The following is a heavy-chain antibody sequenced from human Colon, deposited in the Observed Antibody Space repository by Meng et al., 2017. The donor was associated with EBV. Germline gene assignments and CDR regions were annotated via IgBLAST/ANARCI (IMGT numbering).Heavy chain of an antibody. CDR1: GGSISSSIYS. Sequence: LQNWGAGLLNPSDTLSFTCTVSGGSISSSIYSCAWIRQPPGKGLEWIGGISYGGSTSYNPSLKSRVTISIDTSKNQFSLSLTSVTAADTAIYYCARGIQIWHEIDYWGQGTLVTVSS. CDR2: ISYGGST. D-gene: IGHD5-18*01. J-gene: IGHJ4*02. V-gene: IGHV4-39*07. CDR3: ARGIQIWHEIDY.